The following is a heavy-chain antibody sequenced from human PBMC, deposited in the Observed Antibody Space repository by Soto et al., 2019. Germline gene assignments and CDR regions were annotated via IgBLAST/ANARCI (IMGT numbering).Heavy chain of an antibody. CDR1: GGSISSYY. CDR3: ARRYSSEPTDAFDI. Sequence: PSETLSLTCTVSGGSISSYYWSWIRQPPGKGLEWIGYIYYSGSTNYNPSLKSRVTISVDTSKNQFSLKLSSVTAADTAVYYCARRYSSEPTDAFDIWGQGTMVTVS. CDR2: IYYSGST. J-gene: IGHJ3*02. V-gene: IGHV4-59*01. D-gene: IGHD6-19*01.